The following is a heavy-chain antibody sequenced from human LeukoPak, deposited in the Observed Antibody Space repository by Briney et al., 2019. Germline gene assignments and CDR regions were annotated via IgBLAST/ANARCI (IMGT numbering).Heavy chain of an antibody. Sequence: GASVKVSCKASGYTFTSYYMHWVRQAPGQGLEWMGIINPSGGSTSYARKFQGRVTMTRDMSTSTVYMELSSLRSEDTAVYYCARGVSWELLLAPFGYWGQGTLVTVSS. CDR2: INPSGGST. V-gene: IGHV1-46*01. J-gene: IGHJ4*02. CDR1: GYTFTSYY. CDR3: ARGVSWELLLAPFGY. D-gene: IGHD1-26*01.